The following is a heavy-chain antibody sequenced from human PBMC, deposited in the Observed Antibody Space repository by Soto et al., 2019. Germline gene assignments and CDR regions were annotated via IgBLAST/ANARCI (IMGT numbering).Heavy chain of an antibody. J-gene: IGHJ4*02. CDR2: MHPNNGAT. CDR1: GYTFTDHY. V-gene: IGHV1-2*02. D-gene: IGHD3-16*01. CDR3: ARPSRLSGGHRASEV. Sequence: ASVKVSCKASGYTFTDHYLLWVGQAPGQGLEWMGWMHPNNGATNFAQKFQGRVTLTRETSISTAYLEIPRLKSDDTAVYFCARPSRLSGGHRASEVWGRGSLVTVSS.